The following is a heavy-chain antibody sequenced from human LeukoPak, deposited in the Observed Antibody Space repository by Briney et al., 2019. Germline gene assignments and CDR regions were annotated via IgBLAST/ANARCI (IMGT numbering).Heavy chain of an antibody. CDR1: GLTFSNYA. CDR3: AKQMGDFGVVTGLDY. D-gene: IGHD3-3*01. J-gene: IGHJ4*01. V-gene: IGHV3-23*01. CDR2: ISASGHST. Sequence: GASLRLSCAASGLTFSNYAVTWVRQAPGKGLEWVSGISASGHSTYYADSVKGRFTVSRDNSKNTVYLQMNSLRAEDTAVYYCAKQMGDFGVVTGLDYWGHGTLVTVSS.